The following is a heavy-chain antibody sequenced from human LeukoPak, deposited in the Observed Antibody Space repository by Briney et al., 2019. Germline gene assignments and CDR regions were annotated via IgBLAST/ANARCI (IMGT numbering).Heavy chain of an antibody. CDR3: ASEGTITIFGVVI. CDR2: IKQDGSEK. Sequence: GGSLRLSCAASGATFSSYWMSWVRQAPGKGLEWVANIKQDGSEKYYVDSVKGRFTISRDNAKNSLYLQMNSLRAEDTAVYYCASEGTITIFGVVIWGQGTLVTVSS. CDR1: GATFSSYW. V-gene: IGHV3-7*01. D-gene: IGHD3-3*01. J-gene: IGHJ4*02.